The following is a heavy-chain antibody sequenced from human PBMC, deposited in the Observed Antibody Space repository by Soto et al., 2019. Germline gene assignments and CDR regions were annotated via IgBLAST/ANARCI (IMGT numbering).Heavy chain of an antibody. D-gene: IGHD3-22*01. V-gene: IGHV3-23*01. CDR1: GFTFSSYA. J-gene: IGHJ4*02. Sequence: PGGSLRLSCAASGFTFSSYAMSWVRQAPGKGLEWVSAISGSGGSTYYADSVKGRFTISRDNSKNTLYLQMNSLRAEDTAVYYCAKDLGDPYYYDSSGYVSKWGQGTLVTVSS. CDR2: ISGSGGST. CDR3: AKDLGDPYYYDSSGYVSK.